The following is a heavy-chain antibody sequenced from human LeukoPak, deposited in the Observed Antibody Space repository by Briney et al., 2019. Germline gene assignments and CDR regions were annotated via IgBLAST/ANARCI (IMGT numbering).Heavy chain of an antibody. Sequence: SETLSLTCTVSGGSFSTTSYYWGWIRQPPGKGLEWIGSICYGGNTYYNPSLKSRVTISVDTSKNQFSLKLSSVTAADTAVYYCARRDYYDSDGYYYDYWGQGTLVTVSS. D-gene: IGHD3-22*01. J-gene: IGHJ4*02. CDR1: GGSFSTTSYY. CDR3: ARRDYYDSDGYYYDY. CDR2: ICYGGNT. V-gene: IGHV4-39*01.